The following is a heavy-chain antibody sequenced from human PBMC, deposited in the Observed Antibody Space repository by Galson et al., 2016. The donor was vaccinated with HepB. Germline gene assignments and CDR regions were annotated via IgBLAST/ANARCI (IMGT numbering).Heavy chain of an antibody. J-gene: IGHJ4*02. D-gene: IGHD3-22*01. CDR3: ARDLAEYDHDTSGPWNY. CDR1: GYTFNKYG. CDR2: ISGANGNT. Sequence: SVKVSCKASGYTFNKYGLTWVRQAPGQGLLWMGWISGANGNTVYAQEFEDRVTVTIDTSTSTAYMELRSLRSDDTATYYCARDLAEYDHDTSGPWNYWGQGTQVTVSS. V-gene: IGHV1-18*01.